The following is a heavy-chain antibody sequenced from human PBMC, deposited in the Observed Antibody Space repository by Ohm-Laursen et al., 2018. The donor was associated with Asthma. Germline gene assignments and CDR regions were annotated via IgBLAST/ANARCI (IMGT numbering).Heavy chain of an antibody. V-gene: IGHV4-31*03. CDR3: ARVMITFGGFIVPLYYFDY. CDR2: IYYSGST. D-gene: IGHD3-16*02. J-gene: IGHJ4*02. CDR1: GGSISNGSYY. Sequence: TLSLTCTVSGGSISNGSYYWSWIRQHPGKGLEWIGYIYYSGSTYYNPSLKSRVTISVDTSKNQFSLRLSSVTAADTAFYYCARVMITFGGFIVPLYYFDYWGQGTLVTVSS.